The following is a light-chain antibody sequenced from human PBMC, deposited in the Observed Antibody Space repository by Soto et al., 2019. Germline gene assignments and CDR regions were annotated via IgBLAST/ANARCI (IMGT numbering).Light chain of an antibody. CDR2: DAS. J-gene: IGKJ1*01. V-gene: IGKV1-5*01. CDR1: QSVGSW. Sequence: DIQMTQSPSTLSASVGDRVTITFRASQSVGSWLAWYQQKPGKAPKLLIYDASSLESGVPSRFSGSGSGTEFTLTISSLQPDDFATYYCQQYNSYSQTFGQGTKWIS. CDR3: QQYNSYSQT.